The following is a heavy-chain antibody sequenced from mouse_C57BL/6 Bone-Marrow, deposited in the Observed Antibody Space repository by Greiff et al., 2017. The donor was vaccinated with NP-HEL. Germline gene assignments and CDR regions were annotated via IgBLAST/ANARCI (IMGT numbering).Heavy chain of an antibody. CDR3: AGDGSSYYAMDY. Sequence: EVQVVESGPGLVKPSQSLSLTCSVTGYSITSGYYWNWIRQFPGNKLEWMGYISYDGSNNYNPSLKNRISITRDTSKNQFFLKLNSVTTEDTATYYCAGDGSSYYAMDYWGQGTSVTVSS. V-gene: IGHV3-6*01. CDR1: GYSITSGYY. D-gene: IGHD1-1*01. CDR2: ISYDGSN. J-gene: IGHJ4*01.